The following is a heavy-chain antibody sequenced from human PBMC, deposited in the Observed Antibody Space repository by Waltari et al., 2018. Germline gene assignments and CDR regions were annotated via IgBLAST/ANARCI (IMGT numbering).Heavy chain of an antibody. CDR3: ATCIAVAGTCYYYGMDV. CDR2: ISSSSSYI. Sequence: EVQLVESGGGLVKPGGSLRLSCAASGFTFSSYSMNWVRQAPGKGLEWVSSISSSSSYIYYADSVKGRFTISRDNSKNTLYLQMNSLRAEDTAVYYCATCIAVAGTCYYYGMDVWGQGTTVTVSS. V-gene: IGHV3-21*01. CDR1: GFTFSSYS. J-gene: IGHJ6*02. D-gene: IGHD6-19*01.